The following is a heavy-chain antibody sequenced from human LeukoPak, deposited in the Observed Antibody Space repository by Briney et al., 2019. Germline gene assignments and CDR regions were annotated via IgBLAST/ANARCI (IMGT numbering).Heavy chain of an antibody. D-gene: IGHD2-2*01. CDR2: ISSSGSTI. CDR1: GFTFSDYY. CDR3: ARDWGYCSSTSCPLDY. Sequence: KPGGSLRLSCAASGFTFSDYYMSWIRQAPGKGLEWVSYISSSGSTIYYADSVKGRFTISRDNAKNSLYLQMNSLRAEDTAVYYCARDWGYCSSTSCPLDYWGQGTLVTVSS. J-gene: IGHJ4*02. V-gene: IGHV3-11*01.